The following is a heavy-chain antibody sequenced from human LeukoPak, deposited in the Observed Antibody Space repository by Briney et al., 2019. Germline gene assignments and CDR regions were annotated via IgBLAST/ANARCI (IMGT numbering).Heavy chain of an antibody. Sequence: GGSLRLSCAASQFTFNNYAMSWVRQAPGTGLEWVSTISTGGGSTYYADSVKGRFTVSRDNSKNTVFLQMNSLRAEDTAVYYCAKGDTSSYYYYGMDVWGQGTTVTVSS. D-gene: IGHD2-2*01. CDR3: AKGDTSSYYYYGMDV. J-gene: IGHJ6*02. CDR2: ISTGGGST. CDR1: QFTFNNYA. V-gene: IGHV3-23*01.